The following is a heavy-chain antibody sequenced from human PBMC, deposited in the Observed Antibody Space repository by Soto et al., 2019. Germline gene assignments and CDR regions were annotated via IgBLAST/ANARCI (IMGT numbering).Heavy chain of an antibody. CDR2: IIPIFGTA. CDR3: ARYYYDSSGYYDPGYYYYGMDV. CDR1: GGTFGSYA. J-gene: IGHJ6*02. Sequence: SVKVSCKDSGGTFGSYAMRWVRQAQEQGLEWMGGIIPIFGTANYAQKFQGRVTITADESTSTAYMELSSLRSEDTAVYYCARYYYDSSGYYDPGYYYYGMDVWGQGTTVTVSS. V-gene: IGHV1-69*13. D-gene: IGHD3-22*01.